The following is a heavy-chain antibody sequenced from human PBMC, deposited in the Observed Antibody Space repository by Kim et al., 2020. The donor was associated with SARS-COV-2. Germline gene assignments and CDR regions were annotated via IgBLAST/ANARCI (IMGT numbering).Heavy chain of an antibody. CDR3: ARAPSGYYYGVYYGMDV. V-gene: IGHV4-59*13. Sequence: SETLSLTCTVSGGSISSYYWSWIRQPPGKGLEWIGYIYYSGSTNYNPSLKSRVTISVDTSKNQFSLKLSSVTAADTAVYYCARAPSGYYYGVYYGMDVWGQGTTVTVSS. J-gene: IGHJ6*02. CDR2: IYYSGST. D-gene: IGHD3-22*01. CDR1: GGSISSYY.